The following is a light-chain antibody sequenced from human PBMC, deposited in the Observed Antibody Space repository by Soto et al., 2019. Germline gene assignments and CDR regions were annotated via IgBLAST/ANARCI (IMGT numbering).Light chain of an antibody. CDR1: SSDIGAYNR. CDR3: LSFTTSSTPWV. Sequence: QSALTQPASVSGSPGQSITISCTGTSSDIGAYNRVSWYQQHPGKAPKLMIFEVSNRPSGVSSRFSGSKSGYTASLTISGLQAEDEADYYCLSFTTSSTPWVFGPGTKLTVL. J-gene: IGLJ1*01. CDR2: EVS. V-gene: IGLV2-14*01.